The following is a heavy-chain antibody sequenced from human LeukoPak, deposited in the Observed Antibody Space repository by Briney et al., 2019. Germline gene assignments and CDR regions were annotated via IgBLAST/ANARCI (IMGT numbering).Heavy chain of an antibody. Sequence: GRSLRLSCAASGFTFDDYAMHWVRQAPGKGLEWVSGISWNSGSIGYADSVKGRFTISRDNAKNSLYLQMNSLRAEDTALYYCAKGDSSSWSLFDYWGQGTLVTVSS. D-gene: IGHD6-13*01. V-gene: IGHV3-9*01. CDR3: AKGDSSSWSLFDY. CDR1: GFTFDDYA. CDR2: ISWNSGSI. J-gene: IGHJ4*02.